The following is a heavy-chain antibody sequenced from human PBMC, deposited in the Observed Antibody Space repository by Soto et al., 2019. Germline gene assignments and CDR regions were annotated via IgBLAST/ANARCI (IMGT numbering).Heavy chain of an antibody. D-gene: IGHD3-3*01. V-gene: IGHV3-74*01. CDR3: ATDHPGVAIEV. J-gene: IGHJ4*02. CDR1: GFTFSIYW. Sequence: EVQLVESGGGSVQPGGSLRLSCEGSGFTFSIYWMHWVRQAPGKGLIWVSHIDRDGSTTTYADSVRGRFTISRDNAKNALFPQMNSLSAEDTTIYFCATDHPGVAIEVWGQGNAVSVPS. CDR2: IDRDGSTT.